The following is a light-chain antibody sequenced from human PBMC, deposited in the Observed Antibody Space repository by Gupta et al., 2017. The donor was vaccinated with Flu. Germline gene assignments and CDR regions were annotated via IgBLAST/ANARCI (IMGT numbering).Light chain of an antibody. J-gene: IGKJ1*01. CDR1: RSVVYSSNNKKQ. V-gene: IGKV4-1*01. CDR3: QQDLHAPRM. Sequence: VSLGERATINCKPSRSVVYSSNNKKQLACYQQKRGQPPKLISYWATKRESGGPDRLRGRGYGTDFTLTISSLQAEDVAAYYGQQDLHAPRMFGQGTKVE. CDR2: WAT.